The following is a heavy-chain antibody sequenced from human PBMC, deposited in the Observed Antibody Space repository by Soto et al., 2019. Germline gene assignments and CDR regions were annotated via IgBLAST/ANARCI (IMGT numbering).Heavy chain of an antibody. Sequence: QVQLVQSGAEVKKPGSSVKVSCKASGGTFSSYTISWVRQAPGQGLEWMGRIIPILGIANYAQKFQGRVTITADKSTSTAYMARSSLRSEDTAVYYCARGCGGDCGRAFDIWGQGTMVTVSS. J-gene: IGHJ3*02. CDR3: ARGCGGDCGRAFDI. D-gene: IGHD2-21*02. CDR1: GGTFSSYT. CDR2: IIPILGIA. V-gene: IGHV1-69*02.